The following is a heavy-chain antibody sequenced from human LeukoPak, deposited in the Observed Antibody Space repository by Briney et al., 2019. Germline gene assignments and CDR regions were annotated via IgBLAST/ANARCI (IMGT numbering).Heavy chain of an antibody. CDR2: IQNIGTT. D-gene: IGHD5-24*01. V-gene: IGHV4-59*11. Sequence: PSETLSLTCTVSGGSINSHYWSWLRQPPGEGLEWIGYIQNIGTTNYNPSLKGRVSISIDTPRTQFSLKLTSVTAADTAIYYCARGDGNWFDPWGQGALVTVSS. CDR3: ARGDGNWFDP. CDR1: GGSINSHY. J-gene: IGHJ5*02.